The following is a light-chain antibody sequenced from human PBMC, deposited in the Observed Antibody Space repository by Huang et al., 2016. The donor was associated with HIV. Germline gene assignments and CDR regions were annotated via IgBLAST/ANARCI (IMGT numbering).Light chain of an antibody. CDR1: QSITSN. CDR2: GAS. Sequence: EVVMTQSPATLAVSPGERATLSCRASQSITSNLAWYQQKPGQAPRRLLDGASTRAPDTPARFRGSGSATEFTLTISSLQSEDFAIYYCQQYNSWPPSITFGQGTRLEIK. V-gene: IGKV3-15*01. CDR3: QQYNSWPPSIT. J-gene: IGKJ5*01.